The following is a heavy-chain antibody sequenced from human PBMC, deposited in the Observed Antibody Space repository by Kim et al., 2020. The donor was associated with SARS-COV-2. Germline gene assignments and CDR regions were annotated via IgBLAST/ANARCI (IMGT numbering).Heavy chain of an antibody. CDR1: GGSIISNNW. J-gene: IGHJ3*02. CDR2: FYHTGSN. CDR3: AGHMRAVDAFDI. Sequence: SETLSLTCDVSGGSIISNNWWSWVRQPPGKWLEWIGEFYHTGSNNYSPSLKSRVTISVDKSKNQFSLKLTSVTAADTAECYCAGHMRAVDAFDIWGQGTVVTVSS. V-gene: IGHV4-4*02.